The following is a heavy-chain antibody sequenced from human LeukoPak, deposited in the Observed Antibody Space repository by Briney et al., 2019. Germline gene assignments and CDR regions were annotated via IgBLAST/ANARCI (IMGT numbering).Heavy chain of an antibody. CDR1: GGSFSGYY. J-gene: IGHJ4*02. Sequence: SETLSLTCAVYGGSFSGYYWSWIRQPPGKGLEWIGYIYYSGSTYYNPSLKSRVTISVDTSKNQFSLKLSSVTAADTAVYYCAIDDIAAAGTTWGQGTLVTVSS. D-gene: IGHD6-13*01. V-gene: IGHV4-59*06. CDR2: IYYSGST. CDR3: AIDDIAAAGTT.